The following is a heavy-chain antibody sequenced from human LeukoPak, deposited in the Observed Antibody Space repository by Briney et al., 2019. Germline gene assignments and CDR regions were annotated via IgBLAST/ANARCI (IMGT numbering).Heavy chain of an antibody. Sequence: GASVTVSCTASGYTFTGYYMHWVRQAPGQGLEWMGWINPNSGGTNYAQKFQGRVTMTRDTSISTAYMELSRLRSDDTAVYYCARDSEKLGISNFDYWGQGTLVTVSS. D-gene: IGHD7-27*01. J-gene: IGHJ4*02. CDR3: ARDSEKLGISNFDY. V-gene: IGHV1-2*02. CDR1: GYTFTGYY. CDR2: INPNSGGT.